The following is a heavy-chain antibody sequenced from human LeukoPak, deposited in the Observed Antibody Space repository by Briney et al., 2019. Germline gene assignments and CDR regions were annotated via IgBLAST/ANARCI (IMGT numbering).Heavy chain of an antibody. CDR1: GYTFSNFG. J-gene: IGHJ5*02. CDR3: ARAGETIFGAPNWFDP. V-gene: IGHV1-18*01. CDR2: ITVYNGNT. D-gene: IGHD3-3*01. Sequence: GASVKVSCKASGYTFSNFGISWARQAPGQGLEWMGLITVYNGNTNYAQKLQGRVTMTTDTSTSTAYMELRSLRSDDTAVYYCARAGETIFGAPNWFDPWGQGTLVTVSS.